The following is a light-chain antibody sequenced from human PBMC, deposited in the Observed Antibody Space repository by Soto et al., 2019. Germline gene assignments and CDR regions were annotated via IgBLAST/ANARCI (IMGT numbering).Light chain of an antibody. V-gene: IGLV2-14*01. CDR2: EVY. CDR3: ISYLPSTTTHWV. CDR1: NSDVGGYDR. Sequence: QSALTQPASVSGSPGQSITISCTGTNSDVGGYDRVSWYQHHPGKAPKLLIFEVYNRPSGIADRFSGSKSGDTASLTIYGLQAEDEADYYCISYLPSTTTHWVFGGGTKLTVL. J-gene: IGLJ3*02.